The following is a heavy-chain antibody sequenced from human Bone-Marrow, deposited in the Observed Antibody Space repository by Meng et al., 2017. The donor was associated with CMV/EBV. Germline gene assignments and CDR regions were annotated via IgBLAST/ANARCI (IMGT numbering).Heavy chain of an antibody. CDR3: ARDYYDRSSSYNVGPGH. D-gene: IGHD3-22*01. CDR1: YTFTMSY. V-gene: IGHV1-46*01. J-gene: IGHJ4*02. Sequence: YTFTMSYMRWVRQAPGQGLEWMGLIDPSDGRTSYAQRFQGRVTMTRDTSTSTVYMEMSSLTYGDTAVYYCARDYYDRSSSYNVGPGHWGQRTLVTVSS. CDR2: IDPSDGRT.